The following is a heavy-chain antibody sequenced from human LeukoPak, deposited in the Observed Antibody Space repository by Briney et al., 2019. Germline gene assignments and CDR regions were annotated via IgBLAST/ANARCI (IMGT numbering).Heavy chain of an antibody. CDR1: GFTFSSYA. CDR2: ISGSGGST. CDR3: AKDSLYSSGLPYFDY. V-gene: IGHV3-23*01. Sequence: PGGSLRLSCAASGFTFSSYAMSWVRQAPGKGLEWVSAISGSGGSTYYADSVKGRFTISRDNSKNTLYLQMNSLRAEDTAVYYRAKDSLYSSGLPYFDYWGQGTLVTVSS. D-gene: IGHD6-19*01. J-gene: IGHJ4*02.